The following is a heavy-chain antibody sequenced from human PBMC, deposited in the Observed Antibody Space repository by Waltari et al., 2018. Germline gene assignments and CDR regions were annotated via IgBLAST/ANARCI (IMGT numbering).Heavy chain of an antibody. Sequence: QVQLQESGPGLVKPSQTLSLTCTVSGGSISSGSYYWSWIRQPAGKGLEWIGYIYTSGSTNYNPSLKSRTARSVDTSKNQVSLKLSSVTAADTAVYYCARMITFGGVIVIGGVGAFDIWGQGTMVTVSS. D-gene: IGHD3-16*02. CDR3: ARMITFGGVIVIGGVGAFDI. CDR1: GGSISSGSYY. V-gene: IGHV4-61*09. J-gene: IGHJ3*02. CDR2: IYTSGST.